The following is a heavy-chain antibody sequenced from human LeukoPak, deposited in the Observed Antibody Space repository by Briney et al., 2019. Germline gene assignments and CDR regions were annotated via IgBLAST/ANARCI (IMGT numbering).Heavy chain of an antibody. V-gene: IGHV4-34*01. Sequence: SETLSLTCAVYGGSFSGYYWSWIRQPPGKGLEWIGEINHSGTTNYNPSLKSRVTISVDTSKNQFSLKLSSVTAADTAVYYCARDLDRATVRGLPGYWGQGTLVTVSS. CDR3: ARDLDRATVRGLPGY. J-gene: IGHJ4*02. D-gene: IGHD3-10*01. CDR2: INHSGTT. CDR1: GGSFSGYY.